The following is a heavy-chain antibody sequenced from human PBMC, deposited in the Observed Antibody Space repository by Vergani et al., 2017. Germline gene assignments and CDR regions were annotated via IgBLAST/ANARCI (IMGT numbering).Heavy chain of an antibody. CDR2: IYHSGGA. CDR3: ARTESFILRYFHWAL. CDR1: GGSITSSSYY. D-gene: IGHD3-9*01. Sequence: QLHLQESGPGLVKPSETLSLTCTVSGGSITSSSYYWGWIRQPPGNGLEWLGNIYHSGGAYYNPSLKGRVTISVDTSKNQFSLEVTSVTAADTAIYFCARTESFILRYFHWALWGQGTLVTVSS. V-gene: IGHV4-39*01. J-gene: IGHJ4*02.